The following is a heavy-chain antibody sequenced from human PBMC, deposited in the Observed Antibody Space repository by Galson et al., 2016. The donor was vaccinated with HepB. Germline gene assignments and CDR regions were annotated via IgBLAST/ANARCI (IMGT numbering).Heavy chain of an antibody. Sequence: SLRLSCAASGFIFRSYAISWVRQASGKGLERVGRIRNRAYSYATAYGASVKGRFTISRDDSKNTAYLQMNSLKTEDTAVYFCTRQVPITMVRGVLPKYDDYYYYMDVWGKGTTVTVSS. J-gene: IGHJ6*03. CDR3: TRQVPITMVRGVLPKYDDYYYYMDV. V-gene: IGHV3-73*01. CDR1: GFIFRSYA. CDR2: IRNRAYSYAT. D-gene: IGHD3-10*01.